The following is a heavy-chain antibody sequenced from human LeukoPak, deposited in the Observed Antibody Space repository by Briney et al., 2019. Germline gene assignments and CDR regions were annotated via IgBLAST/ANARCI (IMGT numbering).Heavy chain of an antibody. D-gene: IGHD4-23*01. Sequence: PSETLSLTCTVSGGSITSGSYYWTWVRQAPGKGLEWVANMKGDGSEKHYVDSVQGRFTISRDNAKSSLYLQMNSLRAEDTAVYYCVVGGHCDYFGQGALVTVSS. J-gene: IGHJ4*02. CDR1: GGSITSGSYY. CDR2: MKGDGSEK. V-gene: IGHV3-7*01. CDR3: VVGGHCDY.